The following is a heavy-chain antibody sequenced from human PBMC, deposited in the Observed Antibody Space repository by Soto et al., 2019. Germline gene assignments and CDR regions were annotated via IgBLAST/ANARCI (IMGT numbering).Heavy chain of an antibody. CDR3: ARREVYYCSSGDFDY. Sequence: SETLSLTCAVYGGSFSGYYWSWIRQPPGKGLEWIGEINHSGSTNYNPSLKSRVTISVDTSKNQFSLKLSSVTAADTAVYYCARREVYYCSSGDFDYWGQGTLVTVSS. CDR2: INHSGST. D-gene: IGHD3-22*01. V-gene: IGHV4-34*01. CDR1: GGSFSGYY. J-gene: IGHJ4*02.